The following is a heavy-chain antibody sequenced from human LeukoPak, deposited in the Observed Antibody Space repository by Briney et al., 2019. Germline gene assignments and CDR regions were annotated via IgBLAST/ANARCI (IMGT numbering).Heavy chain of an antibody. CDR1: GYSFTSYW. CDR3: ARRAHYGDYVGEAFDI. J-gene: IGHJ3*02. D-gene: IGHD4-17*01. V-gene: IGHV5-51*01. CDR2: IYPGDSDT. Sequence: GESLKISCKGSGYSFTSYWIGWVRQMPGKGLEWMGIIYPGDSDTRYSPSFQGQVTISADKSISTAYLQWSSLKASDAAMYYCARRAHYGDYVGEAFDIWGQGTMVTVSS.